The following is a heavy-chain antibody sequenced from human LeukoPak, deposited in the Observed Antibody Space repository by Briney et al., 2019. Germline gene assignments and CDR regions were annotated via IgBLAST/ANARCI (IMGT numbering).Heavy chain of an antibody. CDR3: ARVRSMRKIWLTYYFDY. Sequence: SETLSLTCTVSGYSISSGYYWGWIRQPPGKGLEWIGSIYHSGSTYYNPSLKSRVTISVDTSKNQFSLKLSSVTAADTAVYYCARVRSMRKIWLTYYFDYWGQGTLVTVSS. CDR1: GYSISSGYY. J-gene: IGHJ4*02. D-gene: IGHD5-24*01. V-gene: IGHV4-38-2*02. CDR2: IYHSGST.